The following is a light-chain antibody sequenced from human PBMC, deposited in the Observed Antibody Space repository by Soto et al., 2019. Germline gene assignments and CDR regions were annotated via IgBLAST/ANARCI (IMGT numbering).Light chain of an antibody. CDR2: EGS. V-gene: IGLV2-23*01. CDR1: SSDVGNYNL. J-gene: IGLJ1*01. CDR3: CSYAGSSTYV. Sequence: QSALTQPASVSGSPGQSITISCTGTSSDVGNYNLVSWYQQHPGKAPKLMIHEGSKRPSGVSNRFSGSKSGNTASLTISILQAEDEADYYCCSYAGSSTYVFGTGTKATVL.